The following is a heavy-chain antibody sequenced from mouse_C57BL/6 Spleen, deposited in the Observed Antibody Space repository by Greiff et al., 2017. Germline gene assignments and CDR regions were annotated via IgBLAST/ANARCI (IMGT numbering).Heavy chain of an antibody. Sequence: QVQLQQSGPELVKPGASVKLSCKASGYAFSSSWMHWVKQRPGKGLEWIGRIYPGDGDTNYNGKFKGKATLTADKTSSTAYMQLSSLTSEDSAVXFCSRLPYFDYWGQGTTLTVSS. CDR2: IYPGDGDT. CDR3: SRLPYFDY. J-gene: IGHJ2*01. V-gene: IGHV1-82*01. CDR1: GYAFSSSW. D-gene: IGHD5-1*01.